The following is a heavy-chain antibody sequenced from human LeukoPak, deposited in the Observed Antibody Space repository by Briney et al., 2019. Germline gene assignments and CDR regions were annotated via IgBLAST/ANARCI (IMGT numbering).Heavy chain of an antibody. V-gene: IGHV1-18*01. CDR2: ISAYNGNT. J-gene: IGHJ3*02. CDR1: GYTFTSYG. D-gene: IGHD5-18*01. CDR3: AAPQYSYAGGDELLEFDI. Sequence: GASVKVSCKASGYTFTSYGISWVRQAPGQGLEWMGWISAYNGNTNYAQKLQGRVTMTTDTSTSTAYMELRSLRSDDTAVYYCAAPQYSYAGGDELLEFDIWGQGTMVTVSS.